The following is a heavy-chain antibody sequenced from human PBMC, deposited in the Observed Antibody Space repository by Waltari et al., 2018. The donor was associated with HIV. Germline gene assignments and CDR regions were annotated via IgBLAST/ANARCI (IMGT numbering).Heavy chain of an antibody. CDR1: GGSFSGYY. V-gene: IGHV4-34*01. Sequence: QVQLQQWGAGLLKPSETLSLTCAVYGGSFSGYYWSWIRQPPGKGLEWIGEINHSGSTNYNPSLKSRVTISVDTSKNQFSLKLSSVTAADTAVYYCARRLKQWLAPRAFDYWGQGTLVTVSS. CDR3: ARRLKQWLAPRAFDY. CDR2: INHSGST. D-gene: IGHD6-19*01. J-gene: IGHJ4*02.